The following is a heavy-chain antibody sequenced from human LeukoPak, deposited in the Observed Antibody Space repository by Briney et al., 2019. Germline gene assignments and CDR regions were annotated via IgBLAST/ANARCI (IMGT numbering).Heavy chain of an antibody. V-gene: IGHV3-74*01. D-gene: IGHD3-3*01. CDR1: GFTFSSYW. Sequence: PGGSLRLSCAASGFTFSSYWMDWVRQAPGKGLVWVSRIDSDGSSTSYADSVKGRFTISRDNAKNTLYLQMNSLRAEDTAVYYCARSPVSRSLGVGITSAYYFDYWGQGTLVTVSS. CDR3: ARSPVSRSLGVGITSAYYFDY. CDR2: IDSDGSST. J-gene: IGHJ4*02.